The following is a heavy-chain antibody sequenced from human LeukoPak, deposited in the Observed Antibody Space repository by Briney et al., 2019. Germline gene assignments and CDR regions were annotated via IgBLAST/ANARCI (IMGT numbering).Heavy chain of an antibody. D-gene: IGHD6-19*01. CDR2: ISGSGGTT. J-gene: IGHJ4*02. CDR3: AKDWRQWLAYFDY. Sequence: GGSLRLSCAASGFTFSSYAMSWVRQAPGKGLEWVSGISGSGGTTYYADSVKGRFTVSRDNSKNTLYLQMDGLRAEDTAVYYWAKDWRQWLAYFDYWGQGTLVTVSS. V-gene: IGHV3-23*01. CDR1: GFTFSSYA.